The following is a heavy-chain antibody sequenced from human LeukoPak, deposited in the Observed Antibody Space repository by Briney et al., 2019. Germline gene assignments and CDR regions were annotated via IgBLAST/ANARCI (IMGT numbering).Heavy chain of an antibody. J-gene: IGHJ4*02. Sequence: SETLSLTCTVSDGSISSGAYYWSWIRQPPGKGLEWIGYIYHSGSTYYNPSLKSRVTISVDRSKNQFSLKLSSVTAADTAVYYCAREVDRITGGKSHDYWGQGTLVTVSS. CDR1: DGSISSGAYY. CDR3: AREVDRITGGKSHDY. D-gene: IGHD1-20*01. CDR2: IYHSGST. V-gene: IGHV4-30-2*01.